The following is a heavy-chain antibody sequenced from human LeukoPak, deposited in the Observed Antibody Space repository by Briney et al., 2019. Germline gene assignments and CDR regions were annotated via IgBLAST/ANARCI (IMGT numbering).Heavy chain of an antibody. D-gene: IGHD2-21*01. CDR3: ARGSSKAFWGGDDLDY. Sequence: GGSLRLSCAASGFTFSSYAMSWVRQAPGKGLEWVSAISGSGGSTYYADSVKGRFTISRDNSKNTLYLQMNSLRAEDTAVYYCARGSSKAFWGGDDLDYWGQGTLVTVSS. V-gene: IGHV3-23*01. CDR2: ISGSGGST. CDR1: GFTFSSYA. J-gene: IGHJ4*02.